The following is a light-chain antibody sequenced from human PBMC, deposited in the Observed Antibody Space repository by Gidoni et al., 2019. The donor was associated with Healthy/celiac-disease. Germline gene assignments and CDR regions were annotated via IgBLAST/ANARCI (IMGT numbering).Light chain of an antibody. CDR2: DAS. J-gene: IGKJ5*01. CDR3: QQYDNLPPGIT. CDR1: QDISNY. V-gene: IGKV1-33*01. Sequence: DIQMTQSPSSLSASVGDRVTITCQASQDISNYLNCYQQKPGKAPKLLIYDASNLETGVPSRFSGSGSGTDFTFTISSLQPEDIATYYCQQYDNLPPGITFGQGTRLEIK.